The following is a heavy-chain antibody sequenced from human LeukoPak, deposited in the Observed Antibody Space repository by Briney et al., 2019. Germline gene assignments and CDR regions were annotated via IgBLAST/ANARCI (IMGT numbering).Heavy chain of an antibody. Sequence: GGSLRLSWAAAGFTFSSYAMSGVRQAPGKVLEWVSAISGSVGYTYYADSVRGVFTISRDNSTSTLQLQRNSLTADDTAVYYCAKDSSIAVAGRGLDYWGQGTLVTVSS. V-gene: IGHV3-23*01. CDR1: GFTFSSYA. D-gene: IGHD6-19*01. CDR2: ISGSVGYT. J-gene: IGHJ4*02. CDR3: AKDSSIAVAGRGLDY.